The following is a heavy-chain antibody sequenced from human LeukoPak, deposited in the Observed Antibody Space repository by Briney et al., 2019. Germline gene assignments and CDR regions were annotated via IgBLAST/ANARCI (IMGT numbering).Heavy chain of an antibody. CDR1: GYTFTGYA. J-gene: IGHJ4*02. Sequence: ASVKVSCKASGYTFTGYAISWVRQAPGQGLEWMGWVSAYNGNTNYAQKLQGRVTMTTDTSTSTAYMELRSLRSDDTAVYYCARDERGTGDPFDYWGQGTLVTVSS. CDR3: ARDERGTGDPFDY. V-gene: IGHV1-18*01. D-gene: IGHD7-27*01. CDR2: VSAYNGNT.